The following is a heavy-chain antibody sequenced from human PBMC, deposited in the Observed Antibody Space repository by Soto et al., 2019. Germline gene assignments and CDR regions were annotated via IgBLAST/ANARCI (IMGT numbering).Heavy chain of an antibody. CDR3: AKDRGPTVTPWFDP. J-gene: IGHJ5*02. Sequence: VGSLRLSCAASGFTFSSYGMSWVRQAPGKGLEWVSTISGSGGSTYYADSVKGRFTISRDNSKNTLYLQMNSLRAEETAVYYCAKDRGPTVTPWFDPWGQGTLVTVSS. CDR1: GFTFSSYG. CDR2: ISGSGGST. D-gene: IGHD4-4*01. V-gene: IGHV3-23*01.